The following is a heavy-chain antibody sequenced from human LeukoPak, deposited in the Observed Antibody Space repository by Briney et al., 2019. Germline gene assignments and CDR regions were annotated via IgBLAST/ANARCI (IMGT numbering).Heavy chain of an antibody. CDR2: IRYDGSNK. J-gene: IGHJ6*03. D-gene: IGHD6-13*01. CDR1: GFTFSSYG. CDR3: AKDGEQQGSDNYYYYMDV. V-gene: IGHV3-30*02. Sequence: GGSLRLSCAASGFTFSSYGVHWVRQAPGKGLEWVAFIRYDGSNKYYADSVKGRFTISRDNSKNTLYLQMNSLRAEDTAVYYCAKDGEQQGSDNYYYYMDVWGKGTTVTVSS.